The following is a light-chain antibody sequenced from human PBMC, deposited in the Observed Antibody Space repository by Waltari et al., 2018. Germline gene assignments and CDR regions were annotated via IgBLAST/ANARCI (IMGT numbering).Light chain of an antibody. J-gene: IGLJ3*02. V-gene: IGLV2-14*03. CDR2: DVS. CDR1: SSDVGGYNF. Sequence: QSALTQPASVSGSPGQSITISCTGSSSDVGGYNFVSWYQQHPGKAPKLIIYDVSQRPSGVSDRFSGSQSGNTATLTISGLQAEDEADYYCSSYTSSSTWLFGGGTKLTVL. CDR3: SSYTSSSTWL.